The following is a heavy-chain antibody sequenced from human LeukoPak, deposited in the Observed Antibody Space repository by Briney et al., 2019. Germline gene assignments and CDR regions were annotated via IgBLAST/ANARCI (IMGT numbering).Heavy chain of an antibody. V-gene: IGHV4-34*01. J-gene: IGHJ5*02. CDR1: GGWFSGYY. CDR3: ARDAKYSGSPFDP. Sequence: SETLSLTCAVYGGWFSGYYWSWIRQPPGKGLEWIGEINHSGSTNYNPSLKSRVTISVDTSKNQFSLKLSSVTDADTAVYYCARDAKYSGSPFDPWGQGTLVTVSS. CDR2: INHSGST. D-gene: IGHD1-26*01.